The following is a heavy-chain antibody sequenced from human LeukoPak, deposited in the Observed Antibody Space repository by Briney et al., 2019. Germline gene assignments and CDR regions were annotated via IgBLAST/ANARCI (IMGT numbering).Heavy chain of an antibody. CDR2: INEDGRET. CDR3: ARKGYDFWSGYHKDYYFDY. J-gene: IGHJ4*02. V-gene: IGHV3-7*02. D-gene: IGHD3-3*01. CDR1: GFTFRRYW. Sequence: GGSLRLSCVVSGFTFRRYWMSWVRQAPGKGLEWVANINEDGRETHYVDSSKGRFTISRDNAKNSLYLQMNSLRAEDTAVYYCARKGYDFWSGYHKDYYFDYWGQGTLVTVSS.